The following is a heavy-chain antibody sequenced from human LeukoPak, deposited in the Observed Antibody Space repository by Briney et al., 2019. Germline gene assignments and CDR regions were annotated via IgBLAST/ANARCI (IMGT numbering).Heavy chain of an antibody. D-gene: IGHD3-22*01. V-gene: IGHV4-4*02. CDR3: ASAGHDGIGYKVC. Sequence: NPSGTLSLTCAVSGGFISSSNWWSWVRPPPGKGLEWIGEIYHSGSANYNPSLKSRVTISVDKSKNQFSLRLSSVTAADTAVYYCASAGHDGIGYKVCWGQGTLVTVSS. CDR2: IYHSGSA. CDR1: GGFISSSNW. J-gene: IGHJ4*02.